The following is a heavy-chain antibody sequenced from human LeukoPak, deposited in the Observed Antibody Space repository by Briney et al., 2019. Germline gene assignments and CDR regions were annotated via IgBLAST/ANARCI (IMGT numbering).Heavy chain of an antibody. CDR1: GFTFSSYW. Sequence: GGSLRLSCAASGFTFSSYWMHWVRQAPGKGLVWVSRIKSDGSSTMYADSVKGRFTISRDNAKNTLYLQMNSLRAEDTAVYYCARGGGYCSGGSCYSGYYFDYWGQGTLVTVSS. CDR2: IKSDGSST. CDR3: ARGGGYCSGGSCYSGYYFDY. V-gene: IGHV3-74*03. D-gene: IGHD2-15*01. J-gene: IGHJ4*02.